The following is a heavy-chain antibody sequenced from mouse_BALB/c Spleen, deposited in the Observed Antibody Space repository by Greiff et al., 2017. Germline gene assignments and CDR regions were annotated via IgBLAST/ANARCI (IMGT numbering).Heavy chain of an antibody. CDR3: ARSYRYDDYAMDY. CDR1: GYTFTSYV. CDR2: INPYNDGT. D-gene: IGHD2-14*01. Sequence: EVKLVESGPELVKPGASVKMSCKASGYTFTSYVMHWVKQKPGQGLEWIGYINPYNDGTKYNEKFKGKATLTSDKSSSTAYMELSSLTSEDSAVYYCARSYRYDDYAMDYWGQGTSVTVSS. J-gene: IGHJ4*01. V-gene: IGHV1-14*01.